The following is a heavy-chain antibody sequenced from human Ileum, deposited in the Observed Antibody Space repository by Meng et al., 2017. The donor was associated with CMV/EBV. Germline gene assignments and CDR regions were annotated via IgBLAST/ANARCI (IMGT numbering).Heavy chain of an antibody. V-gene: IGHV3-23*01. CDR1: GFTFSTYS. J-gene: IGHJ4*02. Sequence: EVQLLQCGGGLEQPGGSLRLSCEASGFTFSTYSMTWVRQAPGKGLEWVSGINESGDRTYHADSVKGRFTISRDNSKNTLYLQMNSLRVEDTAIYYCVNRAWMDFWGQGNLVTVSS. CDR3: VNRAWMDF. D-gene: IGHD3/OR15-3a*01. CDR2: INESGDRT.